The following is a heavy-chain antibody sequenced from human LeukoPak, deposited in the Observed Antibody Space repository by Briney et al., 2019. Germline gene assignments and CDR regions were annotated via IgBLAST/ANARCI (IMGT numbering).Heavy chain of an antibody. CDR2: IYSGGST. V-gene: IGHV3-53*01. CDR1: GFTVSYNY. CDR3: ARDLGGGDSL. J-gene: IGHJ4*02. D-gene: IGHD2-21*02. Sequence: GGSLRLSCAASGFTVSYNYMSWVRQAPGKGLEWVSAIYSGGSTNYADSVKGRFIISRDNSKNTVYLQMNSLRAEDTAVYYCARDLGGGDSLWGQGTLVTVSS.